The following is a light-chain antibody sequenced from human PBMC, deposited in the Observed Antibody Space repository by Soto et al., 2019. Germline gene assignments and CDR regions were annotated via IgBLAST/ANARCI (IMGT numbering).Light chain of an antibody. Sequence: QLVLTQSPSGSSSLGASVKLTCTLSSGHSSYAIAWHQQQPEKGPRYLMKLNSDGSHSKGDGIPDRFSGSSSGAERYLTISSLQSEDQADYYCQTWDTGIVVFGGGTKLTLL. CDR3: QTWDTGIVV. V-gene: IGLV4-69*01. CDR1: SGHSSYA. J-gene: IGLJ2*01. CDR2: LNSDGSH.